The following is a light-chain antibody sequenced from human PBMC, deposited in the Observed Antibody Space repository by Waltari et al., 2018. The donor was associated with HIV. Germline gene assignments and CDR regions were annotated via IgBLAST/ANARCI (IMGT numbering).Light chain of an antibody. CDR1: SSDIGNYHL. CDR3: SSYGGSSNWL. Sequence: QSALTQPASVSGSPAQSITISCTGPSSDIGNYHLVSWYQQHPGKAPKLIIYEGIKRPSGVSNRISGSKSANTASLTISGLQAEDEADYFCSSYGGSSNWLFGGGTKLTVL. V-gene: IGLV2-23*01. CDR2: EGI. J-gene: IGLJ2*01.